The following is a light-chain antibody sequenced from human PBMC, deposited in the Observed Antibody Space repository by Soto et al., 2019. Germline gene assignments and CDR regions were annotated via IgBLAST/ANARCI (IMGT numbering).Light chain of an antibody. CDR1: QDMSHY. CDR3: QQYDNLPPLYT. V-gene: IGKV1-33*01. CDR2: DAS. J-gene: IGKJ2*01. Sequence: DIQMTQSPSSLSASVGDRGTITCQASQDMSHYLNWYQQKPGKAPKLLIYDASELETGVPSRFSGSGSGTDFTFTISSLQPEDIATSYCQQYDNLPPLYTFGQGTKLEIK.